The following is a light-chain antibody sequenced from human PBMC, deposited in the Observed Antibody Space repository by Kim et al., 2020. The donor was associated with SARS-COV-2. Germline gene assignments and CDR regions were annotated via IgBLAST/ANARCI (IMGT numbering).Light chain of an antibody. V-gene: IGLV2-14*03. CDR3: SSYTSSATYV. CDR1: SSDVGGYNY. Sequence: GQSITISCTGTSSDVGGYNYVSWYQQHPGKAPKIMIYDVSNRPSGVSNHFSGSKSGNTASLTISGLQAEDEADYYCSSYTSSATYVIGTGTKVTVL. J-gene: IGLJ1*01. CDR2: DVS.